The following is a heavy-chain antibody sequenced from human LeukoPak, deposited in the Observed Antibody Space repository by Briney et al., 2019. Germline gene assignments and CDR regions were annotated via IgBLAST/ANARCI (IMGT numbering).Heavy chain of an antibody. V-gene: IGHV3-23*01. CDR1: GVTLSTYA. D-gene: IGHD2-21*02. J-gene: IGHJ4*02. Sequence: GGSLRLSCAASGVTLSTYAMSWVRQAPGKGLEWVSAISGSGGSTYYADSVKGRFTISRDNSQNTLYLQMNSLRAEDTAVYYCARGWLAETTVVTPYNYWGQGTLVTVSS. CDR3: ARGWLAETTVVTPYNY. CDR2: ISGSGGST.